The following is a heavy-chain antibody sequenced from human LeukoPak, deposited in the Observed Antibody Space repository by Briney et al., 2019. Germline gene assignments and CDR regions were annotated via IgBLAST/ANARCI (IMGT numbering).Heavy chain of an antibody. CDR3: ARAPDRSGSYYGGFDI. J-gene: IGHJ3*02. D-gene: IGHD3-10*01. Sequence: PGGSLRLSCAASGFTVSSSYMNWVRQAPGKGLEWVSVIYSGGSTYYADFVKGRFTISRDNSKNTLYLQMNSLRAEDTAVYYCARAPDRSGSYYGGFDIWGQGTMVTVSS. CDR1: GFTVSSSY. V-gene: IGHV3-53*01. CDR2: IYSGGST.